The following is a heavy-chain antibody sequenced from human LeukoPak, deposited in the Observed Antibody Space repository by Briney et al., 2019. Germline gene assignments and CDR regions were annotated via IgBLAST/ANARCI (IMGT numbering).Heavy chain of an antibody. CDR3: AKNGSSWYYFDY. CDR1: GFTFSSYA. D-gene: IGHD6-13*01. CDR2: ISGSGDIT. Sequence: PGGSLRLSCAASGFTFSSYAMSWVRQAPGKGLEWVSAISGSGDITYYADSVKGRFTLSRDNSKNTLYLQMNSLRAEDTAVYYCAKNGSSWYYFDYWGQGTLVTVSS. V-gene: IGHV3-23*01. J-gene: IGHJ4*02.